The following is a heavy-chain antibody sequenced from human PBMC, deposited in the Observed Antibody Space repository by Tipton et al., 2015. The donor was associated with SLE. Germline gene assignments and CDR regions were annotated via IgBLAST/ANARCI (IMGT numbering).Heavy chain of an antibody. Sequence: LRLSCAVYGGSFSGYYWSWIRQHPGKGLEWIGYIYYSGSAYYNPSLKSRVTISVDTSKNQFSLKLSPVTAADTAVYYCARSYSSSFIFDYWGQGTLVTVSS. V-gene: IGHV4-31*11. CDR3: ARSYSSSFIFDY. D-gene: IGHD6-6*01. CDR2: IYYSGSA. J-gene: IGHJ4*02. CDR1: GGSFSGYY.